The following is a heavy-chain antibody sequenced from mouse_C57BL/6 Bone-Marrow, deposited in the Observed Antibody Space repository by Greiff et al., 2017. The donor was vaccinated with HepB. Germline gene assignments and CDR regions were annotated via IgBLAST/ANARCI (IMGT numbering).Heavy chain of an antibody. V-gene: IGHV2-4*01. D-gene: IGHD2-3*01. J-gene: IGHJ1*03. Sequence: VKLMESGPGLVQPSQSLSITCTVSGFSLTSYGVHWVRQPLGKGLEWLGVIWSGGSTDYNAAFISRLSISKDNSKSQVFFKMNSLQADDTAIYYCAKNDGYYFWYFDVWGTGTTVTVSS. CDR3: AKNDGYYFWYFDV. CDR1: GFSLTSYG. CDR2: IWSGGST.